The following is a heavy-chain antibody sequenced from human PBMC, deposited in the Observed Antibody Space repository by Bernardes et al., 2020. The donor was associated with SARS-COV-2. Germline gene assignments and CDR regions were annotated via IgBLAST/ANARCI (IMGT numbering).Heavy chain of an antibody. Sequence: VGSLRLSCAASGFTVSNNCMTWVRQAPGTGLAWVAIIYDDDRTYYADSVKGRFTISRDNSKNTVYLQMHSLRVEDTGFYYCARDVVVVVGATTFSSESSFYYGMDVWGQGTTVTVSS. D-gene: IGHD2-15*01. CDR3: ARDVVVVVGATTFSSESSFYYGMDV. CDR1: GFTVSNNC. V-gene: IGHV3-66*01. J-gene: IGHJ6*02. CDR2: IYDDDRT.